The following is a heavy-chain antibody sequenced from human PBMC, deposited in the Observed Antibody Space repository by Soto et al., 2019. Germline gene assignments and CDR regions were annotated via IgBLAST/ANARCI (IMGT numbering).Heavy chain of an antibody. CDR2: IYYSGTT. CDR1: GGSIRSYY. CDR3: AGTRYLYSSRWENGFDP. V-gene: IGHV4-59*01. J-gene: IGHJ5*02. D-gene: IGHD6-13*01. Sequence: QVQLQESGPGLVKPSETLSLTCTVSGGSIRSYYWSWIRQPPGKGLEWIGYIYYSGTTSYNPSLKSRVIISVDTSKNQFSLRLSSVTAADTAVYYCAGTRYLYSSRWENGFDPWGQGTLVTVSS.